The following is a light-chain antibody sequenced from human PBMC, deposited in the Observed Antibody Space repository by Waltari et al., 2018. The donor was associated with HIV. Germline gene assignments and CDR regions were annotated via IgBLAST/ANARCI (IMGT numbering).Light chain of an antibody. V-gene: IGLV2-18*02. CDR1: SSDVGSYNR. Sequence: QSALTQPPSVSGSPGQSVTISCTGTSSDVGSYNRDSWYQQPPGTAPELMIYEVSHRPSGVPERFSGSKSGNTASLTISGLQAEDEADYYCSSYTSSSTVVFGGGTKLTVL. CDR2: EVS. CDR3: SSYTSSSTVV. J-gene: IGLJ2*01.